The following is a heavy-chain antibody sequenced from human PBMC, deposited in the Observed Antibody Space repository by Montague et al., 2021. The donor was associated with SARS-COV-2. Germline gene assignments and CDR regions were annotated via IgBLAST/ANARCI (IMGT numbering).Heavy chain of an antibody. CDR1: GGSIGSYY. CDR3: ARTEYNWNDWFDP. Sequence: ETLSLTCSVSGGSIGSYYWSWIRQSPGKGLEWIGYIFHSGITDYNPSLKSRVTVSVDMSKNQFSLQLNSVTAADSAVYYCARTEYNWNDWFDPWGQGTLVTVSS. D-gene: IGHD1-20*01. J-gene: IGHJ5*02. CDR2: IFHSGIT. V-gene: IGHV4-59*13.